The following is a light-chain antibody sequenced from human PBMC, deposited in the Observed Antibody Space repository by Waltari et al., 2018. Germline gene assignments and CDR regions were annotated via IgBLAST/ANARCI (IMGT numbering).Light chain of an antibody. CDR2: GAS. Sequence: EIVMTQSPATLSVSPGERATLSCRASQSISNNLAWYQRKPGQAPRLLNYGASTRATDIPARFSGSGSGTEFTLTITSLQSEDFAVYYCHQYHNWWSFGQGTKVEIK. CDR1: QSISNN. CDR3: HQYHNWWS. J-gene: IGKJ1*01. V-gene: IGKV3-15*01.